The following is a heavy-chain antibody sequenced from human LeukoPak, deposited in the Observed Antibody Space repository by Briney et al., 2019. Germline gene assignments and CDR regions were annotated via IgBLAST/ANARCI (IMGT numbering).Heavy chain of an antibody. Sequence: EASVTLSFTSSGYGFTDYYIPWVRLGPGQGLGRMGWTNPNSGGTNFAQTFQGRVTMTRDTSIRTAYMELSRLISDETALYYCARARLRGAALYLFAYWGQGTLVTVSS. J-gene: IGHJ4*02. D-gene: IGHD1-26*01. CDR1: GYGFTDYY. CDR3: ARARLRGAALYLFAY. V-gene: IGHV1-2*02. CDR2: TNPNSGGT.